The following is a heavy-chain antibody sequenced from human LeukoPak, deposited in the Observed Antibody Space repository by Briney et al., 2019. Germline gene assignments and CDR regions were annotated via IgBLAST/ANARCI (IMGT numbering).Heavy chain of an antibody. CDR1: GFTVSSNY. V-gene: IGHV3-66*01. CDR2: IYSGGST. CDR3: ARDSVRGSGYPTPFFDY. D-gene: IGHD3-22*01. J-gene: IGHJ4*02. Sequence: GGSLRLSCAASGFTVSSNYMSWVRQAPGKGLEWVSVIYSGGSTYYADSVKGRFTISRDNAKNSLYLQMNSLRAEDTAVYYCARDSVRGSGYPTPFFDYWGQGTLVTVSS.